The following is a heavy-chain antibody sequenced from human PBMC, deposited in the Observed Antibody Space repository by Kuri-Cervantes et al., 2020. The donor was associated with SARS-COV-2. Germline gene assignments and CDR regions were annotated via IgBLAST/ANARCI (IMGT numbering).Heavy chain of an antibody. V-gene: IGHV3-21*01. J-gene: IGHJ3*02. Sequence: GESLMFSCAASGFTSSSYIMNWGRQAPGKGLEWVSSISSSSSYIYYADSVKGRFTISRDNAKNSLYLQMNSLRAEDTAVYYCARDHGGNSEAFDIWGQGTMVTVSS. D-gene: IGHD4-23*01. CDR2: ISSSSSYI. CDR3: ARDHGGNSEAFDI. CDR1: GFTSSSYI.